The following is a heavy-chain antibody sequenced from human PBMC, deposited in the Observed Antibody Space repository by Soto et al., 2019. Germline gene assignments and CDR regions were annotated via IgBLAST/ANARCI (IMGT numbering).Heavy chain of an antibody. CDR2: ISYDGSNK. J-gene: IGHJ3*02. CDR1: GFTFSSYA. CDR3: ARDSSGYYYDAFDI. Sequence: QVQLVESGGGVVQPGRSLRLSCAASGFTFSSYAMHWVRQAPGKGLEWVAVISYDGSNKYYADSVKGRFTISRDNSKHTLYLQMNSLRAEDTAVYYCARDSSGYYYDAFDIWGQGTMVTVSS. D-gene: IGHD3-22*01. V-gene: IGHV3-30-3*01.